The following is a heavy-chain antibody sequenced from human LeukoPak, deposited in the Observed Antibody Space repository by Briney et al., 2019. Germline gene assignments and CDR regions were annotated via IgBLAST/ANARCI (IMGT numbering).Heavy chain of an antibody. V-gene: IGHV3-21*01. CDR2: ISSSSSYI. D-gene: IGHD6-19*01. CDR1: GFTFSSYS. Sequence: GGSLRLSCAASGFTFSSYSMNWVRQAPGKGLEWISSISSSSSYIYYADSVKGRFTISRDNAKNSLYLQMNSLRAEDTAVYYCARLGSGRIPTDYWGQGTLVTVSS. CDR3: ARLGSGRIPTDY. J-gene: IGHJ4*02.